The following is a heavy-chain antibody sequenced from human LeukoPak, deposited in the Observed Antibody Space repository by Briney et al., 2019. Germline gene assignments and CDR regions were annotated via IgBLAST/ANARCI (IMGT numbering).Heavy chain of an antibody. D-gene: IGHD2-21*02. CDR3: ARRGHHVVVTGPPAFDV. J-gene: IGHJ3*01. CDR1: GGAISSSRFY. V-gene: IGHV4-39*07. Sequence: SETLSLTCIVSGGAISSSRFYWSWIRQSPGKRLEWIGDIYYRGSTYDNPSFRSRITLSVDTSKNQFSLTVTSVTAADTAVYYCARRGHHVVVTGPPAFDVWGPGTLVTVSS. CDR2: IYYRGST.